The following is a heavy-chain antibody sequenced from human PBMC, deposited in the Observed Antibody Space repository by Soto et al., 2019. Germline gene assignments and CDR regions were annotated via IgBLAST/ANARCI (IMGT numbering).Heavy chain of an antibody. CDR1: GGCFSVYY. CDR2: INHSGST. J-gene: IGHJ3*02. D-gene: IGHD3-3*01. CDR3: ASLVRTYYDFWSGDDAFDI. V-gene: IGHV4-34*01. Sequence: SETLSLTCAVCGGCFSVYYWSWIRQPPGKGLEWIGEINHSGSTNYNPSLKSRVTISVDTSKNQFSLKLSSVTAADTAVYYCASLVRTYYDFWSGDDAFDIWGQGTMVTVSS.